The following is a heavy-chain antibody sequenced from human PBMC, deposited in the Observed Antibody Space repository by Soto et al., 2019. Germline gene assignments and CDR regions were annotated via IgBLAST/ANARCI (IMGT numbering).Heavy chain of an antibody. V-gene: IGHV1-18*01. Sequence: QVHLVQSGAEVKKPGASVKVSCKGSGYAFTTYGITWVRQAPGQGLEWMGWISAHNGNTNYAQKLQGRVTVTRDTSTIAVYMELRSLRSYDTAVYYCARGRYGDYWGQGALVTVSS. CDR1: GYAFTTYG. CDR3: ARGRYGDY. D-gene: IGHD1-1*01. CDR2: ISAHNGNT. J-gene: IGHJ4*02.